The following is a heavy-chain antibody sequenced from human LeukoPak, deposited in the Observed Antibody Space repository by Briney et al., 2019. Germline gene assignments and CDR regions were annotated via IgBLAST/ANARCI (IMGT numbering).Heavy chain of an antibody. Sequence: SETLSLTCTVSGGSISSYYWSWIRQPPGKGLEWIGYIYTSGSTNYNPSLKSRVTISVDTSKNQFSLKLSSVTAADTAVYYCARHKDGYNGDSWFDPWGQGTPVTVSS. J-gene: IGHJ5*02. CDR1: GGSISSYY. V-gene: IGHV4-4*09. CDR2: IYTSGST. D-gene: IGHD5-24*01. CDR3: ARHKDGYNGDSWFDP.